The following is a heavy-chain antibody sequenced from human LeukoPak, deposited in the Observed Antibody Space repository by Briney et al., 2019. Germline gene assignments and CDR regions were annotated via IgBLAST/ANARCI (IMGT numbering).Heavy chain of an antibody. D-gene: IGHD6-13*01. Sequence: ASVKVSCKASGYTFTGYYMHWVRQAPGQGLEWMGWINPNSGGTNYAQKFQGRVTMTRDTSISTAYMELSRLRSDDTAVYYCARRKGGIAAASNYYCYVMDGWGQGTTVSFAS. CDR1: GYTFTGYY. CDR2: INPNSGGT. CDR3: ARRKGGIAAASNYYCYVMDG. V-gene: IGHV1-2*02. J-gene: IGHJ6*02.